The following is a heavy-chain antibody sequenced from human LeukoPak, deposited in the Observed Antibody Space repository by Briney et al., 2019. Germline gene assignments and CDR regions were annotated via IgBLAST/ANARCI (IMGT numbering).Heavy chain of an antibody. CDR1: GYTFTSYG. CDR2: ISAYNGNT. Sequence: GASVKVSCKASGYTFTSYGISWVRQAPGQGLEWMGWISAYNGNTNYAQKLQGRVTMTTDTSTSTAYMELRSLRSDDTAVYYCARRDYYGSGSRPNYHYYGMDVWGQGTTVTVSS. J-gene: IGHJ6*02. D-gene: IGHD3-10*01. V-gene: IGHV1-18*01. CDR3: ARRDYYGSGSRPNYHYYGMDV.